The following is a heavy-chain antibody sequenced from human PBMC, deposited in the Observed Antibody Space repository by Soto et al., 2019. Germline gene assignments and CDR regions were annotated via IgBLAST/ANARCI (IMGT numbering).Heavy chain of an antibody. D-gene: IGHD3-10*01. CDR1: GGSFSGYY. CDR2: INHSGST. CDR3: ATMVRGVIRYFDY. J-gene: IGHJ4*02. V-gene: IGHV4-34*01. Sequence: SEPLCLTCAVDGGSFSGYYWSWIRQPPGKGLEWIGEINHSGSTNYNPSLKSRVTISVDTSKNQFSLKLSSVTAADTAVYYCATMVRGVIRYFDYWGQGTLVTVSS.